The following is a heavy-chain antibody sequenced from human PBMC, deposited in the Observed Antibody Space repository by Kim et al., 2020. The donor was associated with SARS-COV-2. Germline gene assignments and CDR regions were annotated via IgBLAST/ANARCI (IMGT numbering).Heavy chain of an antibody. Sequence: GWSLRLSCAASGFTFSDYYMSWIRQAPGKGLEWVSYISSSIDYTNYADSLKGRFTISRDNAKNSLYLQMNSLRADDTAVYYCARVSLGSSSWYYFDYWGQGTLVTVSS. CDR3: ARVSLGSSSWYYFDY. V-gene: IGHV3-11*05. J-gene: IGHJ4*02. D-gene: IGHD6-13*01. CDR1: GFTFSDYY. CDR2: ISSSIDYT.